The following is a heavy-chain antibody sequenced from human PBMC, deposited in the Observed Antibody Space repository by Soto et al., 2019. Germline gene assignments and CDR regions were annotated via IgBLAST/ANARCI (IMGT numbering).Heavy chain of an antibody. D-gene: IGHD4-17*01. V-gene: IGHV3-53*01. CDR3: AASVTTAGGFDI. CDR1: GFTVSAKY. CDR2: ISDAGIT. Sequence: PGGSLRLSCAVSGFTVSAKYMIWVRQAPGKDLEWVSAISDAGITSYADSVKGRLTISRDKTKNTLSLQMDSLKVDDTAVYYCAASVTTAGGFDIWGHGTMVTVS. J-gene: IGHJ3*02.